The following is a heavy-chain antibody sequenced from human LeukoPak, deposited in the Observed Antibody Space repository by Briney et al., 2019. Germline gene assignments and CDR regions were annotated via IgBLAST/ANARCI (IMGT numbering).Heavy chain of an antibody. CDR2: IYPGDSDT. CDR1: GYSFTSYW. D-gene: IGHD3-10*02. J-gene: IGHJ3*02. Sequence: GESLLFSCKGSGYSFTSYWIGRVRQMPGKGLEWMGIIYPGDSDTRYRPSFHSQVTISADKSISTAYLHWSSLKASDTAMYYCARLSGEISDAFDIWGQGTMVTVSS. CDR3: ARLSGEISDAFDI. V-gene: IGHV5-51*01.